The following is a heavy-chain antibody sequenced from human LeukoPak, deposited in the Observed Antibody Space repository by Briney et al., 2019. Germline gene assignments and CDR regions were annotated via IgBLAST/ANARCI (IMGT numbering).Heavy chain of an antibody. CDR3: AKDQRLDY. CDR2: ISYDGSNK. CDR1: GFTFSSYG. V-gene: IGHV3-30*18. J-gene: IGHJ4*02. Sequence: GRSLRLSCAASGFTFSSYGMHWVRQAPGKGLEWVAVISYDGSNKYYADSVKGRFTISRDNSKNTLYLQMNSLRAEDTAVYYCAKDQRLDYWGQGTLVTVSS. D-gene: IGHD6-25*01.